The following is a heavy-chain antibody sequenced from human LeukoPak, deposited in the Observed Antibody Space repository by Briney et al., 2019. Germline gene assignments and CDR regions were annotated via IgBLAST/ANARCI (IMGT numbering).Heavy chain of an antibody. V-gene: IGHV1-2*02. J-gene: IGHJ4*02. CDR3: ASYPRYSSTPPFDY. CDR1: GYTFTGQG. Sequence: ASVKVSCKASGYTFTGQGMHWVRQAPGQGLEWMGWINPNTGGTDYAQKFQGRVTMTRDTTISTAYMELSRLTSDDTAVYYCASYPRYSSTPPFDYWGQGTLVTVSS. D-gene: IGHD6-19*01. CDR2: INPNTGGT.